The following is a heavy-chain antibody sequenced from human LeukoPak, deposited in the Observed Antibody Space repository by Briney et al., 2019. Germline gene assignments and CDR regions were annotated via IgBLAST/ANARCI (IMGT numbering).Heavy chain of an antibody. CDR2: INPNTGGT. CDR3: ARDLTPPDPVLLWFGESGAFDI. D-gene: IGHD3-10*01. CDR1: KYTFIDYY. J-gene: IGHJ3*02. V-gene: IGHV1-2*02. Sequence: ASVKVSCKASKYTFIDYYMHWVRQAPGQGLEWMGWINPNTGGTNYAQKFQGRVTMTRDTSSSTAYMELNRLRSDDTAVYYCARDLTPPDPVLLWFGESGAFDIWGQGTMVTVSS.